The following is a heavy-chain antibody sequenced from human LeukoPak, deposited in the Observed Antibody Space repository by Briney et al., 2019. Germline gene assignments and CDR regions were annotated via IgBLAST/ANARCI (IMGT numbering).Heavy chain of an antibody. CDR2: IIPIFGTA. Sequence: ASVKVSCKASGGTFISYAISWVRQAPGQGLEWMGVIIPIFGTANYAQKFQGRVTITADESTSTAYMELSSLRSEDTAVYYCARDLKAGTFANAFDIWGQGTMVTVSS. CDR3: ARDLKAGTFANAFDI. D-gene: IGHD6-19*01. CDR1: GGTFISYA. J-gene: IGHJ3*02. V-gene: IGHV1-69*13.